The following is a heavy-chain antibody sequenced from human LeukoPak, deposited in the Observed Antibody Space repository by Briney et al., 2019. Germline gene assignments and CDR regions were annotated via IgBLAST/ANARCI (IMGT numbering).Heavy chain of an antibody. CDR3: ARVSMVRGVIITGPYMDV. CDR2: IYYSGST. V-gene: IGHV4-59*01. Sequence: SETLSLTCTVSGGSISSYYWSWIRQPPGKGLEWIGYIYYSGSTNYNPSLKSRVTISVDTSKNQFSLKLSSVTAADTAVYYCARVSMVRGVIITGPYMDVWGKGTTVTVSS. J-gene: IGHJ6*03. CDR1: GGSISSYY. D-gene: IGHD3-10*01.